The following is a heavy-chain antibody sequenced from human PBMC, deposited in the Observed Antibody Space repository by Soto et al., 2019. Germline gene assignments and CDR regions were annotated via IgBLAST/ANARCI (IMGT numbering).Heavy chain of an antibody. D-gene: IGHD2-15*01. CDR1: GGTFSTHA. CDR2: IIPISGTT. CDR3: ARGYCSGGNCYSGMGV. Sequence: ASVKVSCKASGGTFSTHAIIWVRQAPGHGLEWMGGIIPISGTTYYTQEFQGRVTITADEPTSTAFMELSSLKSDDTAVFYCARGYCSGGNCYSGMGVWGQGTMVTVSS. V-gene: IGHV1-69*13. J-gene: IGHJ6*02.